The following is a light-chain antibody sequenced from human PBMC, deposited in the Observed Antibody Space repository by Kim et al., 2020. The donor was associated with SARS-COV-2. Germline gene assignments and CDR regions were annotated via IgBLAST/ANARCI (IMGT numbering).Light chain of an antibody. CDR2: QDS. V-gene: IGLV3-1*01. J-gene: IGLJ2*01. CDR3: QAWDSRTAI. Sequence: VSPGQTASITCSGDKLGDKYACWYHQKPGQSPVLVIYQDSKRPSGIPERFSGSNSGNTATLTISGTQAIDEADYYCQAWDSRTAIFGGGTQLTVL. CDR1: KLGDKY.